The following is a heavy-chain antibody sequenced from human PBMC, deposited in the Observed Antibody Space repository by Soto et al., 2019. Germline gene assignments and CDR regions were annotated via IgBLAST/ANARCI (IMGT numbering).Heavy chain of an antibody. Sequence: GGSLRLSCAASGFTFSSYAMSWVRQAPGKGLEWVSAISGSGGSTYYADSVKGRFTISRDNSKNTLYLQMNSLRAEDTAVYYCAKGNYYDSRGYFPPPLPDSWGQGPLVTVSS. CDR2: ISGSGGST. J-gene: IGHJ5*01. V-gene: IGHV3-23*01. D-gene: IGHD3-22*01. CDR3: AKGNYYDSRGYFPPPLPDS. CDR1: GFTFSSYA.